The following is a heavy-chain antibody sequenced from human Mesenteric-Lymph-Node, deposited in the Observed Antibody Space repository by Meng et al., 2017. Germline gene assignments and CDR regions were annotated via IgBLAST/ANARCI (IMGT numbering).Heavy chain of an antibody. Sequence: ASVKVSCKASGYTFTSYGISWVRQAPGQGLEWMGWISAYNGNTNYAQKLQGRVTMTTDTSTSTAYMELRSLRSDDTAVYYCARDCYSGDCSGGSCYCGAFDIWGQGTMVTVSS. J-gene: IGHJ3*02. CDR1: GYTFTSYG. CDR2: ISAYNGNT. CDR3: ARDCYSGDCSGGSCYCGAFDI. V-gene: IGHV1-18*01. D-gene: IGHD2-15*01.